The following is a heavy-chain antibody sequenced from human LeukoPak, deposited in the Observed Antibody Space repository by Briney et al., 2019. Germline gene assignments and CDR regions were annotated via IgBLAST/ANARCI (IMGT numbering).Heavy chain of an antibody. D-gene: IGHD2-2*01. CDR3: ARAVCSSPSCYLDY. V-gene: IGHV4-30-4*01. CDR1: GGSISSGDYY. J-gene: IGHJ4*02. Sequence: SETLSLTCTVSGGSISSGDYYWSWIRQPPGKGLEWIGYIYYSGSTYYNPSLKSRVTISVDTCKNQFSLKLSFVTAADTAVYYCARAVCSSPSCYLDYWGKGTLVTVSS. CDR2: IYYSGST.